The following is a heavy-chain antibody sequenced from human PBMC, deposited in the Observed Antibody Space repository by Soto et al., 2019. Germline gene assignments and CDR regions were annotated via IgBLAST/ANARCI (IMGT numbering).Heavy chain of an antibody. V-gene: IGHV3-7*01. D-gene: IGHD5-18*01. CDR1: GFTFSRYW. J-gene: IGHJ3*02. Sequence: GSLRLSCAASGFTFSRYWMNWVRQAPGKGLEWVANIKQDGTEKNYVDSVKGRFTISRDNARKSLYLQMDSLRAEDTAVYFCARGDTPMITGMDSFDIWGQGTMVTVSS. CDR2: IKQDGTEK. CDR3: ARGDTPMITGMDSFDI.